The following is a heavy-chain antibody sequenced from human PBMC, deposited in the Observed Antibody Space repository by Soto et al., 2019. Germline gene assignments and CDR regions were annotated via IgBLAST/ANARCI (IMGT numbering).Heavy chain of an antibody. D-gene: IGHD2-2*01. CDR1: GFTFSNYA. Sequence: GGSLRLSCAASGFTFSNYAMSWVRQAPGKGVEWVSTLSGSGGSTYYADSVKGRFTISRDNSKNTLYLQMNSLRAEDTAVYYCAKDTVPVATPWFDPWGQGTLVTVSS. CDR3: AKDTVPVATPWFDP. J-gene: IGHJ5*02. CDR2: LSGSGGST. V-gene: IGHV3-23*01.